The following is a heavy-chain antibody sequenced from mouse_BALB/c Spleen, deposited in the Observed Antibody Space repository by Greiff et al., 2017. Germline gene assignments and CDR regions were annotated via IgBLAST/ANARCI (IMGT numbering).Heavy chain of an antibody. V-gene: IGHV5-6*01. CDR3: ARHALLWWYFDV. D-gene: IGHD2-1*01. J-gene: IGHJ1*01. Sequence: DVQLVQSGGDLVKPGGSLKLSCAASGFTFSSYGMSWVRQTPDKRLEWVATISSGGSYTYYPDSVKGRFTLTRDNAKNTPYLQMSSLKSEDSAMYYCARHALLWWYFDVWGEGTTVTVSA. CDR2: ISSGGSYT. CDR1: GFTFSSYG.